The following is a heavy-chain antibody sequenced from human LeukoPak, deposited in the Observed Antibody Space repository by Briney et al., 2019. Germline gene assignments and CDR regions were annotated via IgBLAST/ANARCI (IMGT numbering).Heavy chain of an antibody. V-gene: IGHV3-48*01. CDR3: ARDRELAHVMTTTFVFDY. D-gene: IGHD4-11*01. CDR1: GFTFSDYS. Sequence: PGGSLRLSCAASGFTFSDYSMNWVRQAPGKGLEWVSYITSGSSTIYYADSVKGRFTISRDNAKNSLYLQMNSLRAEDTAVYYCARDRELAHVMTTTFVFDYWGQGTLVTVSS. CDR2: ITSGSSTI. J-gene: IGHJ4*02.